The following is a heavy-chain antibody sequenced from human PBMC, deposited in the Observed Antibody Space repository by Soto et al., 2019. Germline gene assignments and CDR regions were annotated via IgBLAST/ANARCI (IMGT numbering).Heavy chain of an antibody. CDR2: IIPIFSSR. J-gene: IGHJ6*02. V-gene: IGHV1-69*01. Sequence: QVQLVQSGAEVKKPGSSVKVSCKTSRDTFNKYAFNWVRQAPGQGLEWMGWIIPIFSSRNYAEKFQGRVTITADDYTSTAYMELRSLRFEDTAVYYCARGETYLGVWGQGTTVNVSS. CDR1: RDTFNKYA. CDR3: ARGETYLGV. D-gene: IGHD3-16*01.